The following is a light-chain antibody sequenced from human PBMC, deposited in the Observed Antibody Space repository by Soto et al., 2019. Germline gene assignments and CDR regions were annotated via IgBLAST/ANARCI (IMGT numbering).Light chain of an antibody. V-gene: IGLV2-14*01. CDR1: SSDVGGYNY. CDR2: DVS. CDR3: SAYTSSSTSRV. J-gene: IGLJ1*01. Sequence: QSALTQPASVSGSPGQSITISCTGTSSDVGGYNYVSWYQQHPGKAPQLMIYDVSNRPSGVSNRFSGSKSGNTASLTISGLQAEDDADYYCSAYTSSSTSRVFGTGTKVTVL.